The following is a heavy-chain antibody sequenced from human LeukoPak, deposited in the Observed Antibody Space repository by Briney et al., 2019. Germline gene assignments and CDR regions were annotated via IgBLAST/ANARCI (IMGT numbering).Heavy chain of an antibody. Sequence: GGSLRLSCEVSGITFSTSVMHWVRQGPGKGVEYVSGISDNGVGTYYASSVKGRFTISRGNSKNTLYLQMDSLKDEDMAMYYCAREGHSSGYCGAFDIWGPGTMVTVSS. CDR3: AREGHSSGYCGAFDI. V-gene: IGHV3-64*01. CDR2: ISDNGVGT. J-gene: IGHJ3*02. D-gene: IGHD3-22*01. CDR1: GITFSTSV.